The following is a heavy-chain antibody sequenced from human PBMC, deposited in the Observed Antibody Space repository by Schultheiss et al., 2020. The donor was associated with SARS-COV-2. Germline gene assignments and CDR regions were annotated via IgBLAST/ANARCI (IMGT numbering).Heavy chain of an antibody. CDR1: GFTFSSYA. D-gene: IGHD3-3*01. Sequence: GGSLRLSCAASGFTFSSYAMHWVRQAPGKGLEWVAVISYDGSNKYYADSVKGRFTISRDNSKNTLYLQMNSLRAEDTAVYYCATTTYYDFWSGTSGAGYFDYWGQGTLVTVSS. V-gene: IGHV3-30*01. J-gene: IGHJ4*02. CDR3: ATTTYYDFWSGTSGAGYFDY. CDR2: ISYDGSNK.